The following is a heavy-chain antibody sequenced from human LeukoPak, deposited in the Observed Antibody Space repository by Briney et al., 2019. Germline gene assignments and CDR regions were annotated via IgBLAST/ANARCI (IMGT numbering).Heavy chain of an antibody. J-gene: IGHJ4*02. Sequence: SETLSLTCTVSGGSISSYYWTWIRRPPGKGLEGIGYIFNSGSTNYNPSLKSRVTISVATSKKQFSLKLNSVTAADTAVYYCARRVATGAGECFDSWGQGTLVTVSS. CDR1: GGSISSYY. CDR3: ARRVATGAGECFDS. D-gene: IGHD5-12*01. V-gene: IGHV4-59*08. CDR2: IFNSGST.